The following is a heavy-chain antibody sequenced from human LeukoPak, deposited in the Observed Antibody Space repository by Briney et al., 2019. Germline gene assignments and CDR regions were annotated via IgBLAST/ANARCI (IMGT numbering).Heavy chain of an antibody. D-gene: IGHD4-17*01. V-gene: IGHV3-21*01. CDR2: ISSSSSYI. Sequence: GGSLRLSCAASGFTFSSYSMNWVRQAPGKGLEWVSSISSSSSYIYYADSVKGRFTIPRDNAKNSLYLQMNSLRAEDTAVYYCARDLNGDPLGYYYMDVWGKGTTVTVSS. J-gene: IGHJ6*03. CDR1: GFTFSSYS. CDR3: ARDLNGDPLGYYYMDV.